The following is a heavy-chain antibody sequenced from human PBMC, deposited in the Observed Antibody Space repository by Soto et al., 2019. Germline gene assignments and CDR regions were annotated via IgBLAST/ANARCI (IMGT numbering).Heavy chain of an antibody. CDR3: AKNLWFGESGGMDV. D-gene: IGHD3-10*01. V-gene: IGHV3-23*01. CDR1: GFTFSSYA. CDR2: ISGSGGST. J-gene: IGHJ6*02. Sequence: GGSLRLSCAASGFTFSSYAMSWVRQAPGKGLEWVSAISGSGGSTYYADSVKGRFTISRDNSKNTLYLQMNSLRAEDTAVYYCAKNLWFGESGGMDVWGQGTTVTVSS.